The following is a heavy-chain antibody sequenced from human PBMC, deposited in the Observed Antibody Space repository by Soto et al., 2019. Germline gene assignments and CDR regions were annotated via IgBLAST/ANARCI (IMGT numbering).Heavy chain of an antibody. CDR3: ARFVSIAALK. CDR1: GGTFSSYA. CDR2: IIPIFGTA. V-gene: IGHV1-69*13. D-gene: IGHD6-6*01. Sequence: GASVKVSCKASGGTFSSYAISWVRQAPGQGLEWMGGIIPIFGTANYAQKFQGRVTITADESTSTAYMELSSLRSEDTAVYYCARFVSIAALKGGQGTLVTVSS. J-gene: IGHJ4*02.